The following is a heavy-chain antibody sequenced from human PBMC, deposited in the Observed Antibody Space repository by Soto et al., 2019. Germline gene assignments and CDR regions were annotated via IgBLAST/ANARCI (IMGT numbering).Heavy chain of an antibody. D-gene: IGHD2-21*02. CDR2: IYYSGST. Sequence: QVQLQESGPGLVKPSQTLSLTCTVSGGSISSGGYYWSWIRPHPGKGREWIGYIYYSGSTYYNPSLKSRVNISVDTSKNQFSLKLSSVTAADTAVYYCARVLRLTVTCGDCYYFDYWGQGTLVTVSS. J-gene: IGHJ4*02. CDR1: GGSISSGGYY. V-gene: IGHV4-31*03. CDR3: ARVLRLTVTCGDCYYFDY.